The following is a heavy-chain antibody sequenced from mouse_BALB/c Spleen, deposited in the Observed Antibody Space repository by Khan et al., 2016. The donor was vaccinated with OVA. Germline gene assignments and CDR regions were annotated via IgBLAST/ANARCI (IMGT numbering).Heavy chain of an antibody. V-gene: IGHV5-9-3*01. CDR1: GFTFSNYG. CDR3: VRTPGYYGSGYFDY. J-gene: IGHJ2*01. CDR2: ISSGGTYT. D-gene: IGHD1-1*01. Sequence: EVELVESGGGLVKPGGSLKLSCAASGFTFSNYGLSWVRQTPEKRLEWVATISSGGTYTYYPDSVKGRFTISRDNAKNTLYLQMSSLRSEDTAMYYCVRTPGYYGSGYFDYWGQGTTLTVSS.